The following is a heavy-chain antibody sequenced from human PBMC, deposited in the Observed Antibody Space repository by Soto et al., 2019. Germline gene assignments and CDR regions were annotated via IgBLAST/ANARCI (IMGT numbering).Heavy chain of an antibody. D-gene: IGHD2-15*01. Sequence: QVQLQESGPGLVKPSETLSLTCTVSGGSISSYYWSWIRQPPGKGLEWIGYIYYSGSTNYNPSLKSRVTISVDKSKNQFSLKLSSVTAADTAVYYCARDGGYLDYWGQGTLVTVSS. CDR1: GGSISSYY. CDR3: ARDGGYLDY. V-gene: IGHV4-59*01. CDR2: IYYSGST. J-gene: IGHJ4*02.